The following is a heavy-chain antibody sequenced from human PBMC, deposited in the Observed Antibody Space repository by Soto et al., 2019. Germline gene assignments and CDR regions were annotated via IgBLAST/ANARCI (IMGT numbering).Heavy chain of an antibody. CDR3: AKGGSSSWYYYHYGMDV. J-gene: IGHJ6*01. CDR2: ISWNSGSI. CDR1: VFTFDDYA. D-gene: IGHD6-6*01. V-gene: IGHV3-9*01. Sequence: PRGSLLLSCAASVFTFDDYAMHWVRQAPGRGLEWVSGISWNSGSIGYADSVKGRFTISRDNAKNSLYLQMNSLRAEDTALYYCAKGGSSSWYYYHYGMDVWGQGTTVTVSS.